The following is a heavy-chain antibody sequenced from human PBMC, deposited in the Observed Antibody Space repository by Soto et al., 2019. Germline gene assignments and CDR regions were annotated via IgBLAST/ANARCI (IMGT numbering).Heavy chain of an antibody. CDR1: GFTFSDHY. D-gene: IGHD2-8*01. J-gene: IGHJ6*03. Sequence: GGSLRLSCEASGFTFSDHYMDWVRQAPGKGLEWVGRSRNKARSYTIEYAASVEGRFTISRDDLKSSLYLQMNSLKTEDTAVYYCAGGILTLMSAQTHYHVDVWGKGTTVTVSS. V-gene: IGHV3-72*01. CDR3: AGGILTLMSAQTHYHVDV. CDR2: SRNKARSYTI.